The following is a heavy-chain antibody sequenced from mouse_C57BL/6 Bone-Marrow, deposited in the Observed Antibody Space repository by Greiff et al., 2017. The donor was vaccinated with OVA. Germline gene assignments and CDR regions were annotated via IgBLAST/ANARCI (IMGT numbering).Heavy chain of an antibody. J-gene: IGHJ3*01. CDR3: AREGGYCC. D-gene: IGHD2-3*01. Sequence: EVKLLESGPGLVKPSQSLSLTCSVTGYSITSGYYWNWIRQFPGNKLEWMGYISYDGSNNYNPSLKNRISITRDTSKNQFFLKLNSVTTEDTATYYCAREGGYCCWGQGTLVTVSA. CDR2: ISYDGSN. CDR1: GYSITSGYY. V-gene: IGHV3-6*01.